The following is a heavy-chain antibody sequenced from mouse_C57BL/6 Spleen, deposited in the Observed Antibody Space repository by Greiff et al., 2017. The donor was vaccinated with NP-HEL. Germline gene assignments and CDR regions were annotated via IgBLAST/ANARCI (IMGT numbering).Heavy chain of an antibody. V-gene: IGHV1-80*01. CDR2: IYPGDGDT. D-gene: IGHD1-1*01. CDR3: ARWSSTVFDY. CDR1: GYAFSSYW. J-gene: IGHJ2*01. Sequence: VQLQESGAELVKPGASVKISCKASGYAFSSYWMNWVKQRPGKGLEWIGQIYPGDGDTNYNGKFKGKATLTADKSSSTAYMQLSSLTSEDSAVYFCARWSSTVFDYWGQGTTLTVAS.